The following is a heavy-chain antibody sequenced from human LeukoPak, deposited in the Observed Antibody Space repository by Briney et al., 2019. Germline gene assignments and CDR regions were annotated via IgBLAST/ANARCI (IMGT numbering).Heavy chain of an antibody. CDR2: IYWDDEK. CDR3: THWTRHDGYCSGGSCYGLHY. J-gene: IGHJ4*02. Sequence: ESGPTLVNPTQTLTLTCTFSGFSLSTSGVGVGWIRQPPGKALQWLALIYWDDEKYYSPSLNSRLTITKDTSKNQVVLTVTDMDPVDTATYYCTHWTRHDGYCSGGSCYGLHYWGQGTLVTVSS. CDR1: GFSLSTSGVG. D-gene: IGHD2-15*01. V-gene: IGHV2-5*02.